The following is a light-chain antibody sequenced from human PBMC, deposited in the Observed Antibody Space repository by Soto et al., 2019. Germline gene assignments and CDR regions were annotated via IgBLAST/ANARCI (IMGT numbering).Light chain of an antibody. Sequence: QTVVTQPPSVSGAPGQRVAISCTGSGSNIGAGYDVHWYQQIPRTAPKLLIYANSNRPSGVPDRFSGSKSGTSASLAITGLQAEDEGDYYCQSYDSHVVFGGGTKLTVL. J-gene: IGLJ2*01. CDR3: QSYDSHVV. CDR2: ANS. CDR1: GSNIGAGYD. V-gene: IGLV1-40*01.